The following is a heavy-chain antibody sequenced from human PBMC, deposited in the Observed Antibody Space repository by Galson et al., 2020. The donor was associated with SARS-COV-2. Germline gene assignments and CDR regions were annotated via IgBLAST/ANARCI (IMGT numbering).Heavy chain of an antibody. CDR1: GFSFGSYA. J-gene: IGHJ4*02. D-gene: IGHD2-15*01. CDR3: AKWSRMSASDFDH. V-gene: IGHV3-23*01. CDR2: ISDSGGRT. Sequence: GGSLRLSCVASGFSFGSYAMSWVRQGPGKGLEWVSSISDSGGRTFYADSVKGRFTISRDNSKNTLYLQMNSLRVEDTAVYYCAKWSRMSASDFDHWGQGTLVTVSS.